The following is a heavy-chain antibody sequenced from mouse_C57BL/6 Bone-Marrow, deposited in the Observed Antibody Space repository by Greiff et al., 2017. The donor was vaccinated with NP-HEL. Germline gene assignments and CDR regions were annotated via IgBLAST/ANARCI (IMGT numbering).Heavy chain of an antibody. J-gene: IGHJ3*01. CDR3: ARPFYYGSSFAY. D-gene: IGHD1-1*01. V-gene: IGHV5-6*01. Sequence: VQLKESGGDLVKPGGSLKLSCAASGFTFSSYGMSWVRQTPDKRLEWVATISSGGSYTYYPDSVKGRFTISRDNAKNTLDLQMSSLKSEDTARYYCARPFYYGSSFAYWGQGTLVTVSA. CDR2: ISSGGSYT. CDR1: GFTFSSYG.